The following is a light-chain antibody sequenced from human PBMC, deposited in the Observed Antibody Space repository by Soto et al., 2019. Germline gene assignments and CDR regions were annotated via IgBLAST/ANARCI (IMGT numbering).Light chain of an antibody. CDR3: QQYDSSPVT. J-gene: IGKJ4*01. Sequence: EIVLTQSPGTLSLSPGERATLSCRASQSISTIYLAWYQQKPGQAPRLLIYGASTRATGIPDRVSGSGSGTDFTLTISRLEPEDFAVYYCQQYDSSPVTFGGGTKVEIK. CDR2: GAS. CDR1: QSISTIY. V-gene: IGKV3-20*01.